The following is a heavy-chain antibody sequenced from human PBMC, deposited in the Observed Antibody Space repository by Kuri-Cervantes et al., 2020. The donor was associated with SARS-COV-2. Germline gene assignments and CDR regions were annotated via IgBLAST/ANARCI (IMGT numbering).Heavy chain of an antibody. CDR2: IAPIFGKT. CDR3: ARYLDWERGIDS. D-gene: IGHD3/OR15-3a*01. J-gene: IGHJ4*02. CDR1: EGTFFSYA. V-gene: IGHV1-69*05. Sequence: SVKVSCKASEGTFFSYAISWVRQAPGQGLEWMGGIAPIFGKTDYAQKFQGRVTMTRDTSRSTAYMELSSLKSEDTAVYFCARYLDWERGIDSWGQGSLVTVSS.